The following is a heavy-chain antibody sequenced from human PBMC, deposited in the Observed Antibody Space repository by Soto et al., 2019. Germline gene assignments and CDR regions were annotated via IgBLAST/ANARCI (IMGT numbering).Heavy chain of an antibody. CDR1: GFTFSNAW. D-gene: IGHD4-17*01. J-gene: IGHJ6*02. Sequence: EVQLLESGGGLVQPGGSLRLSCAASGFTFSNAWMSWVRQAPGKGLEWVGRIKSKTDGGTTDYAAPVKGRFTISRDDSKNTLYLQMNSLKTEDTAVYYCTTDPLRRTNYYYYGMDVWGQGTTVTVSS. CDR3: TTDPLRRTNYYYYGMDV. V-gene: IGHV3-15*01. CDR2: IKSKTDGGTT.